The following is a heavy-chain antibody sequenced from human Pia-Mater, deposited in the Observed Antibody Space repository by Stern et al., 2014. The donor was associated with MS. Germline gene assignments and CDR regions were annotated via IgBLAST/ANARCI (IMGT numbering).Heavy chain of an antibody. Sequence: QVQLQESGPGLVKPSQTLSLTCAVTGGSFSSDDNYWSWNGQCPGKGLEGIGYIHDSGTTYYNPPLKSRVTISVDTSKNQFSLKLRSVTAADTAVYYCSRDADGYSLVFGYWGRGTLVTVSS. J-gene: IGHJ4*02. D-gene: IGHD5-24*01. CDR1: GGSFSSDDNY. V-gene: IGHV4-30-4*01. CDR2: IHDSGTT. CDR3: SRDADGYSLVFGY.